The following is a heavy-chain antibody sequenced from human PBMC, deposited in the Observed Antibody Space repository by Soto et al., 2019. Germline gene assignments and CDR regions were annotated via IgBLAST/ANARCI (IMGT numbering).Heavy chain of an antibody. D-gene: IGHD2-21*02. V-gene: IGHV3-23*01. CDR3: AKGRGDHVYTSMDY. CDR2: ISSSGGDT. Sequence: GGSLRLSCAASGFTFSSYAMNWVRQAPGKGLEWVSVISSSGGDTNYAASVKGRFSISRDNSKNTLYLEMNSLRAEDTAVYYCAKGRGDHVYTSMDYWGQGTLVTVSS. CDR1: GFTFSSYA. J-gene: IGHJ4*02.